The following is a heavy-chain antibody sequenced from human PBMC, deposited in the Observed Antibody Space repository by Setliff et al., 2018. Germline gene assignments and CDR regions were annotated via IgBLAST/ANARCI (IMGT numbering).Heavy chain of an antibody. CDR2: VDFSGKT. CDR3: ARAQRDVLGRSSSWHVFDY. V-gene: IGHV4-30-4*08. Sequence: SETLSLTCTVSGASTNSGDYYWSWIRQRPGKALEYIGYVDFSGKTDYNPSLKSRLTMSFDTSKNQFSLRLRSVSAADTAVYFCARAQRDVLGRSSSWHVFDYWGQGTLVTVSS. D-gene: IGHD6-13*01. CDR1: GASTNSGDYY. J-gene: IGHJ4*02.